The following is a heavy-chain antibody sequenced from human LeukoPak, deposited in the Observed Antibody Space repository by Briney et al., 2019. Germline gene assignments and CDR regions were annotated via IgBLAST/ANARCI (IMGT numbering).Heavy chain of an antibody. CDR1: GFTFSSYS. CDR3: ARDYYGSGSYHTCFDY. Sequence: GGSLRLSCAASGFTFSSYSMNWVRQAPGKGPEWVSSITSSSSYIYYADSVRGRFTISRDNAKNSLHLQMNSLRAEDTAVYYCARDYYGSGSYHTCFDYWGQGTLVTVSS. CDR2: ITSSSSYI. J-gene: IGHJ4*02. V-gene: IGHV3-21*01. D-gene: IGHD3-10*01.